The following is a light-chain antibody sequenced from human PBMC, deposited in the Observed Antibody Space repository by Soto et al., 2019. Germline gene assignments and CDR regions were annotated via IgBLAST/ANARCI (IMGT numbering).Light chain of an antibody. CDR2: WAS. J-gene: IGKJ1*01. Sequence: DIVMTQSPDSLAVSLGERATINCKSSQSILYSSNNKNYLAWYQQKPGQPPKLLIYWASTRESGVPDRFSGSGSGTDFTLTISSLQAGDVAVYYCQQYNSSPTFGQGTKVEIK. CDR3: QQYNSSPT. CDR1: QSILYSSNNKNY. V-gene: IGKV4-1*01.